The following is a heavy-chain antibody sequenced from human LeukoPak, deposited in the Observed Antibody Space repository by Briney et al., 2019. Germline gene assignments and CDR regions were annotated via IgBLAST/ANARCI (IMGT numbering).Heavy chain of an antibody. V-gene: IGHV4-59*01. J-gene: IGHJ4*02. Sequence: SETLSLTCTVSGVSISSYYWSWIRQPPGKGLEWIGYIYYSGGTNYNPSLKSRVTISVDTSKNQFSLKLGSVTAADTAVYYCARGAHYYDTSGYLMPLNYWGQGTLVTVSS. CDR3: ARGAHYYDTSGYLMPLNY. CDR2: IYYSGGT. CDR1: GVSISSYY. D-gene: IGHD3-22*01.